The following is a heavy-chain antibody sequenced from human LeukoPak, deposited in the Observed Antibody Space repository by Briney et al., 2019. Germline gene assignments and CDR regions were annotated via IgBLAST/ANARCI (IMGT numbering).Heavy chain of an antibody. D-gene: IGHD6-19*01. Sequence: GGSLRLSCAASGFTFTYYWMSWVRQVPGKGLQWVSNINEDGSEKYFVDSVKGRFTISRDNAKNSLYLQMNSLRAEDTAVYYCARDWAGKISWYFDLWGRGTLVTVSS. CDR3: ARDWAGKISWYFDL. J-gene: IGHJ2*01. CDR2: INEDGSEK. CDR1: GFTFTYYW. V-gene: IGHV3-7*01.